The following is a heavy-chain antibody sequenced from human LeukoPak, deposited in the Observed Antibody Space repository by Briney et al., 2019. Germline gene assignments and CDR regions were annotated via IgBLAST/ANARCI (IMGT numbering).Heavy chain of an antibody. CDR3: ASNKRNWNYVVYGMDV. CDR2: IIPIFGTA. D-gene: IGHD1-7*01. V-gene: IGHV1-69*06. Sequence: GASVKVSCKASGGIFSSYAISWARQAPGQGLEWMGGIIPIFGTANYAQKFQGRVTITADKSTSTAYMELSSLRSEDTAVYYCASNKRNWNYVVYGMDVWGQGTTVTVSS. J-gene: IGHJ6*02. CDR1: GGIFSSYA.